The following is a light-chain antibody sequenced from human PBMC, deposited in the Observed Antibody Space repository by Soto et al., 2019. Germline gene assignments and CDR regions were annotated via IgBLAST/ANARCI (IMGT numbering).Light chain of an antibody. V-gene: IGKV1-5*03. J-gene: IGKJ1*01. CDR2: NAS. Sequence: DIQMTQSPSTLSASVGDRVTITCRASQSISSWLAWYQQKPGTAPKLLIYNASTLQSGVPSRFSGSGSGTEFTLTSRSLQPDDSASYYCQQYNDDWTFGQGTKVEIK. CDR3: QQYNDDWT. CDR1: QSISSW.